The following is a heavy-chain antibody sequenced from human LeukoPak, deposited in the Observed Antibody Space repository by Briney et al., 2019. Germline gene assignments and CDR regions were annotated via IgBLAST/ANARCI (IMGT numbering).Heavy chain of an antibody. J-gene: IGHJ4*02. D-gene: IGHD2-15*01. V-gene: IGHV3-30-3*01. CDR1: GFTFSSCA. CDR2: ISHDGSDK. CDR3: ARLETRGSAQAGGDY. Sequence: GGSLRLSCAASGFTFSSCAMHWVRQAPGKGLEWVAVISHDGSDKYYADSVKGRFTISRDNSKITLYLQINSLRAEDTAVYYCARLETRGSAQAGGDYWGQGTLVTVSS.